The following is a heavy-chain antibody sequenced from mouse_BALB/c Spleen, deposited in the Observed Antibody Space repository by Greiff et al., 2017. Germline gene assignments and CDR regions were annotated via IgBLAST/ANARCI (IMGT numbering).Heavy chain of an antibody. CDR1: GYSITSDYA. CDR3: ARTFNTFDY. Sequence: EVKLQESGPGLVKPSQSLSLTCTVTGYSITSDYAWNWIRQFPGNKLEWMGYISYSGSTSYNPSLKSRISITRDTSKNQFFLQLNSVTTEDTATYYCARTFNTFDYWGQGTTLTVSS. V-gene: IGHV3-2*02. CDR2: ISYSGST. J-gene: IGHJ2*01.